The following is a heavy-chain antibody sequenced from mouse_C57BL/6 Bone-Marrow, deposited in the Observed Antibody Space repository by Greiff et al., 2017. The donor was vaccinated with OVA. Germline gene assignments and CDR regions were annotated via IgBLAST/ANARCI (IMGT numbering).Heavy chain of an antibody. Sequence: QVHVKQPGAELVRPGSSVKLSCKASGYTFTSYWMDWVKQRPGQGLEWIGNIYPSDSETHYNQKFKDKATLTVDKSSSTAYMQLSSLTSEDSAVYYCAREGDYGSPDWYFDVWGTGTTVTVSS. CDR2: IYPSDSET. J-gene: IGHJ1*03. CDR3: AREGDYGSPDWYFDV. D-gene: IGHD1-1*01. CDR1: GYTFTSYW. V-gene: IGHV1-61*01.